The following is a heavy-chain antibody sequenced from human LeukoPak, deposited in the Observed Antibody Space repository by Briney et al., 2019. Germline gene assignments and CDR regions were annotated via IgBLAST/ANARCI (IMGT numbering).Heavy chain of an antibody. V-gene: IGHV3-74*01. CDR2: NNSDGSST. CDR1: GFTFSIYW. CDR3: ATQDGSGSYYLRYYFDY. Sequence: GGSLRLSCAASGFTFSIYWLHWVRQAPGKGLVWVSRNNSDGSSTSYADSVKGRITISRDNSKNTLYLQMNSLRAEDTAVYYCATQDGSGSYYLRYYFDYWGQGTLVTVSS. D-gene: IGHD3-10*01. J-gene: IGHJ4*02.